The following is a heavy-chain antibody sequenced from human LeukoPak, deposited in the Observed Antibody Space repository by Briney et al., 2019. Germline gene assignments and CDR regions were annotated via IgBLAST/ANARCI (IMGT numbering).Heavy chain of an antibody. CDR2: IKQDGSEK. V-gene: IGHV3-7*03. CDR3: AKGQISSTSLYYFDY. Sequence: GGSLRLSCAASGFTFSSYWMSWVRQAPGKGLEWEANIKQDGSEKYYVDSVKGRFTISRDNAQNSLYLQMNSLRAEDTAVYYCAKGQISSTSLYYFDYWGQGTLVTVSS. D-gene: IGHD2-2*01. CDR1: GFTFSSYW. J-gene: IGHJ4*02.